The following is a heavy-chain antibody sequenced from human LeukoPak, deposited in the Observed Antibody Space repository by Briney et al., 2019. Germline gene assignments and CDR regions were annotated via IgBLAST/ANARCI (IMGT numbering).Heavy chain of an antibody. CDR1: GGTFSSYT. Sequence: ASVKVSCKASGGTFSSYTISWVRQAPGQGLEWMGRIIPILGIANYAQKFQGRVTITADKSTSTAYMELSSLRSEDTAVYYCATRTHNSYAEGWYFDLWGRGTLVTVSS. CDR2: IIPILGIA. J-gene: IGHJ2*01. D-gene: IGHD5-18*01. V-gene: IGHV1-69*02. CDR3: ATRTHNSYAEGWYFDL.